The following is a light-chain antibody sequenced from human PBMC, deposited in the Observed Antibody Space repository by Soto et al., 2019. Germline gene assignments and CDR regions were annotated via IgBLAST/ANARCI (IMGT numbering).Light chain of an antibody. CDR1: QSVSSY. Sequence: VVPQYPITLPVTPGEPASISCRASQSVSSYLAWYQQKPGQAPRLLIYDASNRATGIPARFSGSGSGTDFTLTISDVQPEDFALYYCHQRQSWPRTFGQGTRLEVK. J-gene: IGKJ5*01. CDR3: HQRQSWPRT. V-gene: IGKV3-11*01. CDR2: DAS.